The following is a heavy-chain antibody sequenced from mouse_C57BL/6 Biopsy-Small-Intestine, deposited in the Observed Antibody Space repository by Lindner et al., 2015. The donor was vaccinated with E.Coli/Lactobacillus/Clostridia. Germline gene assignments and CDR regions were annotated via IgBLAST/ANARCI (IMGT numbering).Heavy chain of an antibody. D-gene: IGHD2-10*01. V-gene: IGHV14-4*01. J-gene: IGHJ4*01. CDR1: GFNIKDDY. CDR3: APYYGNYAAMDY. Sequence: VQLQESGAELVRPGASVRLSCTASGFNIKDDYMHWVKQRPEQGLEWIGRIDPANGYTKYAPKFQDKATITADTSSNTAYLQLSSLTPEDTAVYYCAPYYGNYAAMDYWGQGTSVTVSS. CDR2: IDPANGYT.